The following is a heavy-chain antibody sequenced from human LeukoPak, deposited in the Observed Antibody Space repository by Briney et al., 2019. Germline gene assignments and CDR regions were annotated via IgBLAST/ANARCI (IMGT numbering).Heavy chain of an antibody. CDR1: GGSISSSSYY. CDR3: ARVHYYDSSGHLDY. Sequence: SETLSLTCIVSGGSISSSSYYWSWIRQPPGKGLEWIGYIYYSGSTNYNPSLKSRVTISVDTSKNQFSLKLSSVTAADTAVYYCARVHYYDSSGHLDYWGQGTLVTVSS. V-gene: IGHV4-61*01. J-gene: IGHJ4*02. CDR2: IYYSGST. D-gene: IGHD3-22*01.